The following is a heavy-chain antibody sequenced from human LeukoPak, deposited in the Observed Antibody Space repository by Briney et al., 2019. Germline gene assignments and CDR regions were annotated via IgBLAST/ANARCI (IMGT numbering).Heavy chain of an antibody. CDR2: IIPIFGTA. Sequence: ASVKVSCKASGGTFSSYAISWVRQAPGQGLEWMGGIIPIFGTANYAQKFQGRVTITTDESTSTACMELSSLRSEDTAVYYCARSRPLRGPFDYWGQGTLVTVSS. J-gene: IGHJ4*02. V-gene: IGHV1-69*05. D-gene: IGHD6-25*01. CDR1: GGTFSSYA. CDR3: ARSRPLRGPFDY.